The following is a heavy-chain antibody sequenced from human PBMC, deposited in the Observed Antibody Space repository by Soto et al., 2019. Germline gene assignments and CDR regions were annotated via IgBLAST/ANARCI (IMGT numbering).Heavy chain of an antibody. CDR3: ARAPPPPRYDSSGWARVYFDY. V-gene: IGHV1-3*01. Sequence: QVQLVQSGAEVKKPGASVKVSCKASGYTFTSYAMHWVRQAPGQRLEWMGWINAGNGNTKYSQKFQGRVTITRDTSASTAYMELSSRRSEDTAVYYCARAPPPPRYDSSGWARVYFDYWGQGTLVTVSS. J-gene: IGHJ4*02. CDR1: GYTFTSYA. CDR2: INAGNGNT. D-gene: IGHD3-22*01.